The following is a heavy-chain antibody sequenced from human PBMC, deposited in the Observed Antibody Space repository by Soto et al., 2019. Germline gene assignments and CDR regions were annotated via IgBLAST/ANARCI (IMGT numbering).Heavy chain of an antibody. CDR1: GGSISSGDYY. Sequence: PSETLSLTCTVSGGSISSGDYYWSWIRQPPGKGLEWIGYIYYSGTTYYNPSLKSRVTISLDTSKNQFSLKLSSVTAADTAVYYCAKDTYYHDRSGYYIFDYWGQGTPVTVSS. CDR3: AKDTYYHDRSGYYIFDY. D-gene: IGHD3-22*01. J-gene: IGHJ4*02. CDR2: IYYSGTT. V-gene: IGHV4-30-4*01.